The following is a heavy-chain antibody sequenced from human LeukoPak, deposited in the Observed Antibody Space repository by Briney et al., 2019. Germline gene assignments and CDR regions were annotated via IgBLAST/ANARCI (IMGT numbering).Heavy chain of an antibody. CDR3: ARIAARPGWFDP. Sequence: SETLSLTCTVPGYSISSGYYWGWIRQPPGKGLEWIGSIYHSGSTYYNPSLKSRVTISVDTSKNQFSLKLSSVTAADTAVYYCARIAARPGWFDPWGQGTLLTVSS. V-gene: IGHV4-38-2*02. CDR2: IYHSGST. J-gene: IGHJ5*02. CDR1: GYSISSGYY. D-gene: IGHD6-6*01.